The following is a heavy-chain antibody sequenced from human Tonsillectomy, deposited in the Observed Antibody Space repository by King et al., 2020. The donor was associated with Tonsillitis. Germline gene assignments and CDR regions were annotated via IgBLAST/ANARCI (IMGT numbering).Heavy chain of an antibody. J-gene: IGHJ4*01. CDR2: ITYDGRDE. CDR3: ARVGEDASLVRGPSLDF. CDR1: GFTFTKHG. D-gene: IGHD3-10*01. V-gene: IGHV3-33*05. Sequence: QLVQSWGGVVQPGRSLRLSCAVSGFTFTKHGMHWVRQAPGRGLEWVTLITYDGRDEYYADSVKGRFAIHRDNSKNTLYLQMNSLRVEDTAGYYCARVGEDASLVRGPSLDFWGHGTLVTVSS.